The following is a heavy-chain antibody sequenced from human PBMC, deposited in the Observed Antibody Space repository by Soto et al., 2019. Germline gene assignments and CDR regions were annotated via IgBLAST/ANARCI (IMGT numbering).Heavy chain of an antibody. CDR3: ARQGFGPLHGLVDV. J-gene: IGHJ6*02. V-gene: IGHV4-59*08. CDR1: GGSISSYY. Sequence: SETLSLTCTVSGGSISSYYWSWFRQSPGKRMEWIGYVHHSWGSSYNPSLQSRVTISLDTSKSQFSLKVTSVTATDTAVYYCARQGFGPLHGLVDVWGQGTTVTVSS. D-gene: IGHD3-10*01. CDR2: VHHSWGS.